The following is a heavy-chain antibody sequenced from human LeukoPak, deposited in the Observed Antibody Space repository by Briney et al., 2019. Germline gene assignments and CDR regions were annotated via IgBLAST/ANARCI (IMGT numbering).Heavy chain of an antibody. CDR3: ARLGPLWFGELYRWFDP. Sequence: SETLSLTCAVYGGSFSGYYWSWIRQPPGKGLEWIGEINHSGSTNYNPSLKSRVTISVDTSKNQFSLKLSSVTAADTAVYYCARLGPLWFGELYRWFDPWGQGTLVTVSS. CDR2: INHSGST. CDR1: GGSFSGYY. D-gene: IGHD3-10*01. V-gene: IGHV4-34*01. J-gene: IGHJ5*02.